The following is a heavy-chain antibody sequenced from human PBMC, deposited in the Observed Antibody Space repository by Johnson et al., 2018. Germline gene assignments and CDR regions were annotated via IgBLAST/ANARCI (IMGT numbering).Heavy chain of an antibody. V-gene: IGHV4-59*01. CDR2: IYYSGST. Sequence: QVQLQEAGPGLVKPSETLSLTCTVSGGSISSYYWSWLRQPPGKGLEWIGYIYYSGSTNYNPSLKSRVTISVDTSKNQFSLKLSSVTAADTAVYYCARSKVVPAGYGMDVWGQGTTVTVSS. D-gene: IGHD2-2*01. CDR3: ARSKVVPAGYGMDV. J-gene: IGHJ6*02. CDR1: GGSISSYY.